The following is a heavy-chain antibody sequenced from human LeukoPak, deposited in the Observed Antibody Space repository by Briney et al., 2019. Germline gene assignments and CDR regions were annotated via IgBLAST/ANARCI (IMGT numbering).Heavy chain of an antibody. D-gene: IGHD7-27*01. V-gene: IGHV3-53*01. J-gene: IGHJ4*02. CDR2: INSGGST. CDR1: GFTVSSNY. Sequence: GGSLRLSCAASGFTVSSNYMNWVRQAPGKGLERVSVINSGGSTNYADSVKGRFTISRDNSKNTLYLQMNSLRAEDTAVYYCAGDPGDQDYFDYWGQGTLVTVSS. CDR3: AGDPGDQDYFDY.